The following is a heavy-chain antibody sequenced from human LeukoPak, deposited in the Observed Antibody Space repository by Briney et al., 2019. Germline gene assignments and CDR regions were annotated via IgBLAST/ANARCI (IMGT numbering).Heavy chain of an antibody. Sequence: GGSLRLSCAASGFTFSSYAMHWVRQAPGKGLEWVAVISYDGSNKYYADSVKGRFTISRDNSKNTLYLQMNSLRAEDTAVYYCARVMGTYHPIDYWGQGTLVTVSS. J-gene: IGHJ4*02. CDR2: ISYDGSNK. D-gene: IGHD2-8*01. V-gene: IGHV3-30*04. CDR3: ARVMGTYHPIDY. CDR1: GFTFSSYA.